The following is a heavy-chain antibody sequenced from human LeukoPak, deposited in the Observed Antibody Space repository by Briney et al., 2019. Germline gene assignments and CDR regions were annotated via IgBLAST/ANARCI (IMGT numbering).Heavy chain of an antibody. CDR3: ARHQEGEQRTYYFDY. Sequence: SETLSLTCTVSGVSISSSSYYWGWIRQPPGKGLEWIGSIYYSGSTYYNPSLKSRVTISVDTSKNQFSLKLSSVTAADTAVYYCARHQEGEQRTYYFDYWGQGTLVTVSS. J-gene: IGHJ4*02. D-gene: IGHD1/OR15-1a*01. CDR2: IYYSGST. V-gene: IGHV4-39*01. CDR1: GVSISSSSYY.